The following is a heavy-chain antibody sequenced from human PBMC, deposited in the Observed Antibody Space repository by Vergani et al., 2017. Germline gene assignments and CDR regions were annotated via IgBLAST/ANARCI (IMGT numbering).Heavy chain of an antibody. Sequence: EVQMVESGGGLVKPGGSLRLSCAASGFTFSSYWMSWIRQAPGKGLEWVANINQDGTDNYYVDSVKGRFTISRDNANNSLFLQMSSLRAEDTAVYYCVRDVRVSRTWGQGTLVAVSS. J-gene: IGHJ3*01. CDR2: INQDGTDN. V-gene: IGHV3-7*01. CDR3: VRDVRVSRT. CDR1: GFTFSSYW.